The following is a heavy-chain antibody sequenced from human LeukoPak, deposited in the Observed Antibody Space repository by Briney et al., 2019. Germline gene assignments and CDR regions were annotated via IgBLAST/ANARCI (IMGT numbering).Heavy chain of an antibody. Sequence: GGSLRLSCAASGFTFSSYAMSWVRQAPEKGQEWVSGISGSGGSTYYADSVKGRFTISRDNSKNTLYLQMNSLRAEDTALYYCAKDIERWATVVTPVFWGQGTLVTVS. D-gene: IGHD4-23*01. V-gene: IGHV3-23*01. J-gene: IGHJ4*02. CDR3: AKDIERWATVVTPVF. CDR1: GFTFSSYA. CDR2: ISGSGGST.